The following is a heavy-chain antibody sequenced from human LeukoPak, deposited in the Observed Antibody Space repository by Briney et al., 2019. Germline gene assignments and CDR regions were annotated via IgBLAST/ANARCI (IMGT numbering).Heavy chain of an antibody. V-gene: IGHV4-34*03. CDR2: INHSGST. D-gene: IGHD1-14*01. CDR3: PESRGGDP. CDR1: GGSFSGYY. Sequence: SETLSLTCAVSGGSFSGYYWSWIRQPPGKGLEWIGEINHSGSTNYNPSLKSRVTISVDTSKKQSSLKLTSVTAADTAVSYFPESRGGDPWGQGTLVTVSS. J-gene: IGHJ5*02.